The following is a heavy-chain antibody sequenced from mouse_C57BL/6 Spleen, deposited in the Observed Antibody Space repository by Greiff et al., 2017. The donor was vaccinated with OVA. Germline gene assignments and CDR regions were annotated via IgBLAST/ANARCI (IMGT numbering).Heavy chain of an antibody. CDR3: ASYDYGVEFAY. J-gene: IGHJ3*01. CDR2: INPSNGGT. Sequence: QVKLQQPGTALVKPGASVKLSCKASGYTFTSYWMHWVKQRPGQGLEWIGNINPSNGGTNYNEQFTSKATLTVDKSSSTAYMQLSSLTSEDSAVYYCASYDYGVEFAYWGQGTLVTVSA. CDR1: GYTFTSYW. V-gene: IGHV1-53*01. D-gene: IGHD2-4*01.